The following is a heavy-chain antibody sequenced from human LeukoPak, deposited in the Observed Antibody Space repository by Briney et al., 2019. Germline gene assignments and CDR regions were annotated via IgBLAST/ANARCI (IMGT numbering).Heavy chain of an antibody. CDR1: GGTFSNYD. D-gene: IGHD2-21*01. J-gene: IGHJ4*02. CDR3: ARVRPLLECGGDSPLHY. CDR2: IIPIFGTT. Sequence: SVTVSCTAFGGTFSNYDINWVRQAPGQGLEWMGGIIPIFGTTHYAQKFQGRVTITTDESTSTAYMELNSLRSVDTAVYYCARVRPLLECGGDSPLHYWGQGTLVTVSS. V-gene: IGHV1-69*05.